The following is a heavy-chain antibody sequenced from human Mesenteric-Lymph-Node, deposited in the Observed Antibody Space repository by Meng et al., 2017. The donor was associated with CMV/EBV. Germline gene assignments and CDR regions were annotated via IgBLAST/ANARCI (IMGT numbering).Heavy chain of an antibody. V-gene: IGHV1-18*01. CDR3: ASGYCSSTSCFRGYYYYGMDV. CDR1: GGTFSSYP. CDR2: ISAYNGNT. Sequence: ASVKVSCKASGGTFSSYPISWVRQAPGQGLEWMGWISAYNGNTNYAQKLQGRVTMTTDTSTSTAYMELRSLRSDDTAVYYCASGYCSSTSCFRGYYYYGMDVWGQGTTVTVSS. J-gene: IGHJ6*02. D-gene: IGHD2-2*01.